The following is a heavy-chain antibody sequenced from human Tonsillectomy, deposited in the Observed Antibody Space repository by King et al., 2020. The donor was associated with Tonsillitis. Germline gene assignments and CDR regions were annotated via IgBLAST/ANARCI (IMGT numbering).Heavy chain of an antibody. Sequence: VPLQESGPGLVKPSETLSLTCTVSGDSIRSYSWNWIRQPPGKGLEWIGNIYYSGITKCDPSLKSRVSISVDTSKNQFSLRLSSVTPADTAFYYCARGGVRGFDPWGQGTLVTVSS. V-gene: IGHV4-59*01. CDR1: GDSIRSYS. J-gene: IGHJ5*02. CDR3: ARGGVRGFDP. CDR2: IYYSGIT.